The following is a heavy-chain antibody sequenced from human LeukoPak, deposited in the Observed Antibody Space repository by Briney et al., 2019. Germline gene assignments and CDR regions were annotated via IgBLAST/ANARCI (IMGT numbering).Heavy chain of an antibody. J-gene: IGHJ4*02. CDR2: IIPIFGTA. CDR3: ARVPRTYCSSTSCLPYFDY. V-gene: IGHV1-69*13. CDR1: GGTFSSYA. Sequence: ASVKVSCKASGGTFSSYAISWVRQAPGQGLEWMGGIIPIFGTANYAQKFQGRVTITADESTSTAYMELSSLRSEDTAVYYCARVPRTYCSSTSCLPYFDYWGQGTLVTVSS. D-gene: IGHD2-2*01.